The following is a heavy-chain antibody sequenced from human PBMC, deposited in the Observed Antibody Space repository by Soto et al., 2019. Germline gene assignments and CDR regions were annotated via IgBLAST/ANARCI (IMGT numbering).Heavy chain of an antibody. J-gene: IGHJ6*02. CDR3: ARKVDYYDSYFYYYGMDV. CDR2: INAGNGNT. CDR1: GYTFTSYA. D-gene: IGHD3-22*01. Sequence: ASVKVSCKASGYTFTSYAMHWVRQAPGQRLEWMGWINAGNGNTKYSQKFQGRVTITRDTSASTAYMELSSPRSEDTAVYYCARKVDYYDSYFYYYGMDVWGQGTTVTVSS. V-gene: IGHV1-3*01.